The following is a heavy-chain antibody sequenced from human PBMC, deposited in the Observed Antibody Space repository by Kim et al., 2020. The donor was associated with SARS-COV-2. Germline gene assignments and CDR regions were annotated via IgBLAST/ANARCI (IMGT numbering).Heavy chain of an antibody. J-gene: IGHJ6*02. CDR2: K. CDR3: ARVASYYYGMDV. V-gene: IGHV3-33*01. Sequence: KYYADSVKGRFTISRDNSKNTLYLLMNSLRAEDTAVYYCARVASYYYGMDVWGQGTTVTVSS.